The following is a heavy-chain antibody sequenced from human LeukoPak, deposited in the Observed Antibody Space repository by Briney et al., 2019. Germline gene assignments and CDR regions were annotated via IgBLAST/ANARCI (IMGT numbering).Heavy chain of an antibody. CDR1: GYTFTSYY. CDR3: ARTYYYDSSGPPGYYYMDV. CDR2: INPSGGST. J-gene: IGHJ6*03. V-gene: IGHV1-46*01. Sequence: GASVKVSCKASGYTFTSYYMHWVRQAPGQGLEWMGIINPSGGSTSYARKFQGRVTMTRDMSTSTVYMELSSLRSEDTAVYYCARTYYYDSSGPPGYYYMDVWGKGTTVTVSS. D-gene: IGHD3-22*01.